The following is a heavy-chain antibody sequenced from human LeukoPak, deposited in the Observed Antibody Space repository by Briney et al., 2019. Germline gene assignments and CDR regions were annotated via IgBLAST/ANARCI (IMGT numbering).Heavy chain of an antibody. CDR1: GCTFTSYY. J-gene: IGHJ4*02. Sequence: ASVKVSCKASGCTFTSYYMHWVRQAPGQGLEWMGIINPSGGSTSYAQKFQGRVTMTRDTSTSTVYMELSSLRSEDTAVYYCAKDGGSGSYYNTPYFDYWGQGTLVTVSS. D-gene: IGHD3-10*01. CDR3: AKDGGSGSYYNTPYFDY. CDR2: INPSGGST. V-gene: IGHV1-46*01.